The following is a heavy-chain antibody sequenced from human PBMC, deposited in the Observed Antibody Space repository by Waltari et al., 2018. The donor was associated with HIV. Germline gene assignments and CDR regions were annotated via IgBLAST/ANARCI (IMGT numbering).Heavy chain of an antibody. CDR2: ISSSGSTI. V-gene: IGHV3-48*01. D-gene: IGHD1-26*01. CDR3: ARDYSGTYADFDY. CDR1: GFTFSSYS. J-gene: IGHJ4*02. Sequence: EVQLVESGGGLVQPGGSLRLSCAASGFTFSSYSMNWVRQAPGKGLRWVSYISSSGSTIYYADSVRGRFTISRDNAKNSLYLQLNSLRAEDTAVYYCARDYSGTYADFDYWGQGTLVTVSS.